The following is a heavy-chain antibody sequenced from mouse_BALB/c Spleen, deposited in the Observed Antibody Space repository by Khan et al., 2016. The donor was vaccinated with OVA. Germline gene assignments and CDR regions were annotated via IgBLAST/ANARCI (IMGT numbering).Heavy chain of an antibody. Sequence: VQLQQPGPELVSPGASVKVSCKASGYSFTDYNIYWVKQGHGKSLEWIGYIDPYNGGTSYNQKFKGKATLTVDKSSSTAFMHLNRLTSEDSAVYHCTLSYYYGTVVDYWGQGTTLTVSS. CDR1: GYSFTDYN. CDR3: TLSYYYGTVVDY. J-gene: IGHJ2*01. V-gene: IGHV1S135*01. CDR2: IDPYNGGT. D-gene: IGHD1-1*01.